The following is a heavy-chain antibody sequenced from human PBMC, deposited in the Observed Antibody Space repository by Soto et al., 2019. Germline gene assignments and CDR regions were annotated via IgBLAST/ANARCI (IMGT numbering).Heavy chain of an antibody. D-gene: IGHD3-10*01. CDR2: IYYSGST. CDR1: GGSISSYH. CDR3: ARHLNGAPDYYYYMDV. V-gene: IGHV4-59*08. J-gene: IGHJ6*03. Sequence: PSETLSLTCTVSGGSISSYHWSWIRQPPGKGLEWIGYIYYSGSTNYNPSLKSRVTISVDTSKNQFSLKLSSVTAADTAVYYCARHLNGAPDYYYYMDVWGKGTTVTVSS.